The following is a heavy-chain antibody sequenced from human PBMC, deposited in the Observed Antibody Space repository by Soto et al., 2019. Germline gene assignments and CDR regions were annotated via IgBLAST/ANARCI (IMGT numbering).Heavy chain of an antibody. D-gene: IGHD3-22*01. Sequence: QVQLVESGGGVVQPERSLRLSCAASGFTFDIYAMHWVRQAPGKGLEWVAVIWFDGSNKFYADSVKGRFTISRDNSKNTLYLQVSSLRAEDTAVYYWARDRGSSGQGAMDVWGQGTTVTVSS. CDR2: IWFDGSNK. V-gene: IGHV3-33*01. CDR3: ARDRGSSGQGAMDV. J-gene: IGHJ6*02. CDR1: GFTFDIYA.